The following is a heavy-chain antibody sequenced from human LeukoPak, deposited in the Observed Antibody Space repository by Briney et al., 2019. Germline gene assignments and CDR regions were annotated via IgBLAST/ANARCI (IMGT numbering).Heavy chain of an antibody. D-gene: IGHD3-10*01. Sequence: SVKVSCKASGYTFTSYGISWVRQAPGQGLEWMGGIIPIFGTANYAQKFQGRVTITADESTSTAYMELSSLRSEDTAVYYCASAAYYYGSGSYDNVFQLQFDYWGQGTLVTVSS. V-gene: IGHV1-69*13. CDR3: ASAAYYYGSGSYDNVFQLQFDY. CDR2: IIPIFGTA. CDR1: GYTFTSYG. J-gene: IGHJ4*02.